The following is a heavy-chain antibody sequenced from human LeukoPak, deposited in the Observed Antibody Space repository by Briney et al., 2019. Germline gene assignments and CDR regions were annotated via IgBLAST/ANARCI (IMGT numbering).Heavy chain of an antibody. D-gene: IGHD2-2*01. Sequence: ASVKVSCKASGYTFTSYDISWVRQATGQGLEWMGWMNPNSGNTGYAQKFQGRVTMTRNTSISTAFMELSSLRFEDTAVFYCARRYCSSTSCHYFDYWGQGTLVTVSS. CDR2: MNPNSGNT. CDR3: ARRYCSSTSCHYFDY. J-gene: IGHJ4*02. CDR1: GYTFTSYD. V-gene: IGHV1-8*01.